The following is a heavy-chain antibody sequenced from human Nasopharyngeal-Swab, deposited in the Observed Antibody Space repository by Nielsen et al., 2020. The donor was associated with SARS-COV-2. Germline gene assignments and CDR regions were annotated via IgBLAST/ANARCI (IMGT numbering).Heavy chain of an antibody. V-gene: IGHV4-34*01. CDR3: ARQGVPIRGWFKDYDRTAYEY. J-gene: IGHJ4*02. Sequence: SETLSLTCAVYGGSFSGYYWSWIRQSPGKGLECIGEISRSGRTNYNPSLNSRVTISLDTSKNQFSLKVTSVTAANTAVYYCARQGVPIRGWFKDYDRTAYEYWGQGTLVTVSS. D-gene: IGHD3-22*01. CDR2: ISRSGRT. CDR1: GGSFSGYY.